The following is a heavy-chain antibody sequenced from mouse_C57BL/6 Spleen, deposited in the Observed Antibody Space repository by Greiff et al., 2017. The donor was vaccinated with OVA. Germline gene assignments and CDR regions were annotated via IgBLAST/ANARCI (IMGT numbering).Heavy chain of an antibody. CDR2: ISYDGSN. CDR1: GYSITSGYY. J-gene: IGHJ3*01. V-gene: IGHV3-6*01. Sequence: DVQLQESGPGLVKPSQSLSLTCSVTGYSITSGYYWNWIRQFPGNKLEWMGYISYDGSNNYNPSLKNRISITRDTSKNQFFLKLNSVTTEDTATYYCARGGPIYYDAWFAYWGQGTLVTVSA. D-gene: IGHD2-4*01. CDR3: ARGGPIYYDAWFAY.